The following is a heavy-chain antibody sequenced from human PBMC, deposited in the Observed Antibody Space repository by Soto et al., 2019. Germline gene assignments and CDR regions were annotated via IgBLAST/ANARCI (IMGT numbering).Heavy chain of an antibody. V-gene: IGHV3-33*01. D-gene: IGHD1-26*01. CDR2: ICYRGRDI. CDR3: ARDQGGQSGNFTFDN. Sequence: QVQLVASGGGVVQPGRSLRLSCAASGFTFSDYVMHWVRQAPGKGMEWVAVICYRGRDIFYADSVKCRFTISRDNSKNPLYLQLNSLRAQDTAVYYCARDQGGQSGNFTFDNSGQGTLFTVSA. CDR1: GFTFSDYV. J-gene: IGHJ4*02.